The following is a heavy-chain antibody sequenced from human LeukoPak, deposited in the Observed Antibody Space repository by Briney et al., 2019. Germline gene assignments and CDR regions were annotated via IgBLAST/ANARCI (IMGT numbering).Heavy chain of an antibody. CDR2: IHHTWSF. J-gene: IGHJ4*02. V-gene: IGHV4-59*01. CDR1: GASTSDYY. Sequence: SETLSLTCTIFGASTSDYYWSWVRQPPGKRLEWIGYIHHTWSFDYNPSLNSRATISLDTSKNQFSLKLTSVTAADTAVYYCTRGHWALDCWGQGPLVTVSS. D-gene: IGHD3-16*01. CDR3: TRGHWALDC.